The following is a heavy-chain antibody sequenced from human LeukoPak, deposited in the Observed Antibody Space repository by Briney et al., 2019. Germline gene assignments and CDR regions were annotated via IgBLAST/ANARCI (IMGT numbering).Heavy chain of an antibody. D-gene: IGHD6-19*01. CDR2: IYYSGST. J-gene: IGHJ4*02. V-gene: IGHV4-61*08. CDR3: ARLPQQWLAFDY. CDR1: GGSISSGGYY. Sequence: KSLETLSLTCTVSGGSISSGGYYWSWIREPPGKGLEWIGYIYYSGSTNYNPSLKSRVTISVDTSKNQFSLKLSSVTAADTAVYYCARLPQQWLAFDYWGQGTLVTVSS.